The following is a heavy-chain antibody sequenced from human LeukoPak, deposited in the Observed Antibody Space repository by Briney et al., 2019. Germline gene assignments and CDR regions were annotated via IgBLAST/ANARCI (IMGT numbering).Heavy chain of an antibody. CDR1: GGSVASNSAA. CDR2: TYCRIKWYN. J-gene: IGHJ4*02. V-gene: IGHV6-1*01. D-gene: IGHD6-19*01. Sequence: SQTLSLTCAISGGSVASNSAACNWIRQSPSRGLEWLGRTYCRIKWYNDYAVSAKSRITINPDTSKNQFSRQLNSVTPEDTAVYYCARVESSGWRYFDYWGQGTLVTVSS. CDR3: ARVESSGWRYFDY.